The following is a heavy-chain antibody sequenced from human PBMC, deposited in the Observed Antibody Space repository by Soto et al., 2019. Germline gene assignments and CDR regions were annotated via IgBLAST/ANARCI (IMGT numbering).Heavy chain of an antibody. CDR2: IIPIFDAT. CDR1: GGTFSRHS. V-gene: IGHV1-69*01. CDR3: ARDLTAVRGS. J-gene: IGHJ4*01. Sequence: QVQMVQSGAEVKKPGSSARVSCKVSGGTFSRHSISWVRQAPGQGLEWMGGIIPIFDATQYAQKFQGRLTITADESTLTLHMDLSGLRPEYPAIYYGARDLTAVRGSWGPRNLVHVS. D-gene: IGHD3-10*01.